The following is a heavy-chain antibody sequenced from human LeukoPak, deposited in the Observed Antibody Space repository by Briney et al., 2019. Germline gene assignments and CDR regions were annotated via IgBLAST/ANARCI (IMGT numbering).Heavy chain of an antibody. CDR2: ISYDGSSK. CDR3: AKAVTEYYYYYGMVV. CDR1: GFTFSSYG. Sequence: GRSLRLSCAASGFTFSSYGIHWVRQAPGKGPEWVALISYDGSSKYYADSVKGRFTISRDNSRNTLSLQMNSLRAEDTAVYYCAKAVTEYYYYYGMVVWGLGTTVIVSS. J-gene: IGHJ6*02. V-gene: IGHV3-30*18. D-gene: IGHD2-21*02.